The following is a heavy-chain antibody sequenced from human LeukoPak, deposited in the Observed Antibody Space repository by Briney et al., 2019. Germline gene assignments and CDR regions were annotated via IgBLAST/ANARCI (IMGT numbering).Heavy chain of an antibody. Sequence: ASVKVSCKASGYAFTSYTIHWVRQAPGQRLEWMGWINAGNGNTKYSQKFQGRVTITRDTSASTVYMELSSLRFEDTTVYYCARDDNGGSTTWFDYWGQGTLVTVSS. CDR3: ARDDNGGSTTWFDY. CDR1: GYAFTSYT. V-gene: IGHV1-3*01. CDR2: INAGNGNT. J-gene: IGHJ4*02. D-gene: IGHD4-23*01.